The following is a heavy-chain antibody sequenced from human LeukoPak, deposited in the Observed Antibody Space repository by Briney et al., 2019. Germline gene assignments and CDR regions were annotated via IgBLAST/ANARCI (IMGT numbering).Heavy chain of an antibody. D-gene: IGHD5-24*01. Sequence: ASVKVSCKASGYTFTSYDINWVRQAPGRGLEWMGWMNRNSGNTGYAQKFQGRVTLTRNTSISTAYMELSSLRSEDTAVYYCARVSAGWLQSLGYWGQGTLVTVSS. V-gene: IGHV1-8*01. CDR1: GYTFTSYD. J-gene: IGHJ4*02. CDR3: ARVSAGWLQSLGY. CDR2: MNRNSGNT.